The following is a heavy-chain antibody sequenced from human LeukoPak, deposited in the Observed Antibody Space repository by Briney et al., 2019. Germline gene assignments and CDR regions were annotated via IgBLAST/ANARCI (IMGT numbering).Heavy chain of an antibody. D-gene: IGHD6-6*01. V-gene: IGHV4-39*01. CDR3: ARVFSGIAAPDFDY. Sequence: SETLSLTCTVSGGSISSSSYYWGWIRQPPGKGLEWIGSIYYSGSTYYNPSLKSRVTISVDTSKNQFSLKLSSVTAADTAVYYCARVFSGIAAPDFDYWGQGTLVTVSS. CDR1: GGSISSSSYY. J-gene: IGHJ4*02. CDR2: IYYSGST.